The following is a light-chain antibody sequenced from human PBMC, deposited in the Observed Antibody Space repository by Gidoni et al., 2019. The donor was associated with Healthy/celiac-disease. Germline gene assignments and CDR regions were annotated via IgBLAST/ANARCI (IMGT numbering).Light chain of an antibody. V-gene: IGKV3-11*01. J-gene: IGKJ2*01. CDR3: QQHNNWPYT. CDR2: DAS. CDR1: QSVSSY. Sequence: EIVLTQSPATLSLSPGERATLSCRASQSVSSYLAWYQQKPGQAPRLLIYDASSRATGVPARFSGSGSGTDFTLTISSLEPEDFAVYYCQQHNNWPYTFGQGTKLEIK.